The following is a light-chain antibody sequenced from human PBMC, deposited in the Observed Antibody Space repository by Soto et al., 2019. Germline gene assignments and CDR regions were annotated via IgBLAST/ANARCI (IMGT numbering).Light chain of an antibody. V-gene: IGKV3-15*01. CDR2: GAS. Sequence: EIVMTQSPATLSVSPGERATLSCRASQSVNSNLAWYQQKPGQALRLLIYGASTRATGIPARFSGSGSGTEFTLTISSLQSEDFAVYYCQQYNNWPLTFGQGTRLEMK. CDR1: QSVNSN. J-gene: IGKJ5*01. CDR3: QQYNNWPLT.